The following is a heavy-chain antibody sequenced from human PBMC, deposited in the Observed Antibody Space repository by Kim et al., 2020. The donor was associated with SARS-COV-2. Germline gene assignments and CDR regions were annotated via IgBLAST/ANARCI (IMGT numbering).Heavy chain of an antibody. CDR2: ISYDGSNK. D-gene: IGHD2-15*01. CDR3: ARDGRAYCSGGSCSSFDY. CDR1: GFTFSSYG. J-gene: IGHJ4*02. V-gene: IGHV3-33*05. Sequence: GGSLRLSCAASGFTFSSYGMHWVRQAPGKGLEWVAVISYDGSNKYYADSVKGRFTISRDNSKNTLYLQMNSLRAEDTAVYYCARDGRAYCSGGSCSSFDYWGQGTLVTVSS.